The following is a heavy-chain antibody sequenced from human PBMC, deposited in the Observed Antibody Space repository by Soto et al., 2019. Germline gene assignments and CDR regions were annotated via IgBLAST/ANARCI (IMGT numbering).Heavy chain of an antibody. CDR1: GFNFRSYD. V-gene: IGHV3-48*03. CDR2: ISSSGSTI. J-gene: IGHJ5*02. CDR3: AREGGIAHNRFDP. D-gene: IGHD6-13*01. Sequence: GGSLRLSCAASGFNFRSYDMNCVSQALGKGLEGVSYISSSGSTIYYADAEKGRFTIYREYTKNSLDLQMNSRNAEGTAVYYYAREGGIAHNRFDPWFQGTLGTV.